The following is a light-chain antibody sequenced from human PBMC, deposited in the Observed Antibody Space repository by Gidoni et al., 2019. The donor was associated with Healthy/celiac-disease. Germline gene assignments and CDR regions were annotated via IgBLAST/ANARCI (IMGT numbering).Light chain of an antibody. CDR2: AAS. Sequence: DIQLTQSPSSLSASVGDRVTIPCRASQSISSYLNWYQPKPGKAPKLLIYAASSVQIGVPARFSGSGSGTDFTLTISSLQPEEFATYYCQQSYSTPRPVGQGTKVEIK. J-gene: IGKJ1*01. CDR3: QQSYSTPRP. CDR1: QSISSY. V-gene: IGKV1-39*01.